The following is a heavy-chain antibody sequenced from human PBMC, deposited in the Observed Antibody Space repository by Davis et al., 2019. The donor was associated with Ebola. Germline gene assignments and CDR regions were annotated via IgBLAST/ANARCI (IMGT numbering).Heavy chain of an antibody. CDR3: ARLYYRDVDY. CDR1: GGSFSGYY. D-gene: IGHD1-26*01. Sequence: SETLSLTCAVYGGSFSGYYWSWIRQPPGKGLEWIGEINHSGSTNYNPSLKSRVTISVDTSKNQFSLKLSSVTAADTAVYYCARLYYRDVDYWGQGTLVTVSS. J-gene: IGHJ4*02. CDR2: INHSGST. V-gene: IGHV4-34*01.